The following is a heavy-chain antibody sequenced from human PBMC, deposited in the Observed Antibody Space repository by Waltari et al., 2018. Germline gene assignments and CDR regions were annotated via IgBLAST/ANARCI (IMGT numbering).Heavy chain of an antibody. CDR2: INHSGST. CDR1: GGSFSVYY. Sequence: QVQLQQWGAGLLKPSETLSLTCAVYGGSFSVYYWSWLRPPPGKGLEWIGEINHSGSTNYNPSLKSRVTISVDTSKNQFSLKLSSVTAADTAVYYCARRYDSSGYYRSVEGLGYWGQGTLVTVSS. J-gene: IGHJ4*02. D-gene: IGHD3-22*01. V-gene: IGHV4-34*01. CDR3: ARRYDSSGYYRSVEGLGY.